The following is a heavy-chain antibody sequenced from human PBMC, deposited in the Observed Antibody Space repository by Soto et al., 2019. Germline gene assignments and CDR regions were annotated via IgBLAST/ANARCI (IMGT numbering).Heavy chain of an antibody. D-gene: IGHD3-9*01. CDR1: GFAFRSYG. CDR3: ARDGADYDILTGYYDYYYHGMDV. J-gene: IGHJ6*02. Sequence: GGSLRLSCVASGFAFRSYGMNWVRQAPGKGLEWVSSISTSSSAIYYTDSVKGRFTISRDNARNSLYLQMKSLRAEDTAVYFCARDGADYDILTGYYDYYYHGMDVWGQGTTVTISS. V-gene: IGHV3-21*06. CDR2: ISTSSSAI.